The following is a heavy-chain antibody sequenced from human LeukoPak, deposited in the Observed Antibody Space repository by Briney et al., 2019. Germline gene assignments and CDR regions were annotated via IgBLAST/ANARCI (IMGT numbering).Heavy chain of an antibody. Sequence: GSLRLSCAASGFTFSSYAMSWVRQPPGKGLEWIGNIYYSGSTYYNPSLKSRVTISVDTSKNQFSLQLSSVTATDTAVYYCARYSGSYSGYYFDYWGQGTLVTVSS. CDR1: GFTFSSYA. CDR2: IYYSGST. D-gene: IGHD1-26*01. J-gene: IGHJ4*02. V-gene: IGHV4-39*01. CDR3: ARYSGSYSGYYFDY.